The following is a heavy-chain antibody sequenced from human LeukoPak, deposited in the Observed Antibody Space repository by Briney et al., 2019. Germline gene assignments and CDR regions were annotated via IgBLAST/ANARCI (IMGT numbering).Heavy chain of an antibody. Sequence: GASVKVSCKASGYAFTSYDVHWVRQGIGQGLEWMGWMNPNSGDTGYTEKFQDRVTMTRDTYRRVAYLQLSSLRADDTAVYYCAISSAWYHDGFDIWGQGTMVSVSS. CDR2: MNPNSGDT. J-gene: IGHJ3*02. D-gene: IGHD6-19*01. V-gene: IGHV1-8*01. CDR3: AISSAWYHDGFDI. CDR1: GYAFTSYD.